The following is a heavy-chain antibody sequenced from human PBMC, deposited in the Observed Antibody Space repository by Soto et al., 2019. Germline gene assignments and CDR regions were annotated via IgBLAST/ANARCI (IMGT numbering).Heavy chain of an antibody. D-gene: IGHD2-2*01. Sequence: EVQLGESGGGLVKPGGSLRLSGAAPGFTFSTYSMNWVGQAPGKGLEWISSISSSGGSVSYAESVKGRFTISRDNAKYSLYLQMYSLRAEDTAVYYCARGRSINTNMDYWGQGTLVTVSS. J-gene: IGHJ4*02. CDR3: ARGRSINTNMDY. V-gene: IGHV3-21*01. CDR1: GFTFSTYS. CDR2: ISSSGGSV.